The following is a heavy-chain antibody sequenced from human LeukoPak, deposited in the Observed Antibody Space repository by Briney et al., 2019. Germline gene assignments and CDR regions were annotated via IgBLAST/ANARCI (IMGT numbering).Heavy chain of an antibody. CDR2: INPNSGGT. V-gene: IGHV1-2*02. Sequence: GASVTVSCKASGYTFTGYYMHWVRQAPGQGLEWMGWINPNSGGTNYAQKFQGRVTMTRDTSISTAYMELSRLRSDDTAVYYCAREGLPAARGASDAFDIWGQGTMVTVSS. D-gene: IGHD2-2*01. CDR3: AREGLPAARGASDAFDI. J-gene: IGHJ3*02. CDR1: GYTFTGYY.